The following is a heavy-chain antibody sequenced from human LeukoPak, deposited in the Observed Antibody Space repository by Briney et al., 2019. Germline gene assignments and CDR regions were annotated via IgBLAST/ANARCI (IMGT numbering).Heavy chain of an antibody. CDR3: AKAGFYDFWSGYLWTAPYYFDY. CDR1: GFTFSSYG. CDR2: ISYDGSNK. V-gene: IGHV3-30*18. D-gene: IGHD3-3*01. Sequence: GGSLRLSCAASGFTFSSYGMHWVRQAPGKGLEWVAVISYDGSNKYYADSVKGRFTISRDNSKNTLYLQMNSLRAEDTAVYYCAKAGFYDFWSGYLWTAPYYFDYWGQGTLVTVSS. J-gene: IGHJ4*02.